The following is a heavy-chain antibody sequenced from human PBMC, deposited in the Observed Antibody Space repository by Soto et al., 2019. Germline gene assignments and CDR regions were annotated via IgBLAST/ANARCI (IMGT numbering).Heavy chain of an antibody. CDR3: ATEGSGYDTIYYYGLAV. J-gene: IGHJ6*02. V-gene: IGHV3-23*01. D-gene: IGHD5-12*01. CDR1: GFTVSSYA. CDR2: ISGSGSNT. Sequence: EVQLLESGGGLVQPGGSLRLSGAASGFTVSSYAISWVRHAPGKGLEWVSTISGSGSNTSYADSVKGRVTISRDNSKNTLYRQMNSLRAGYTALYYCATEGSGYDTIYYYGLAVWDPGNTVTVSS.